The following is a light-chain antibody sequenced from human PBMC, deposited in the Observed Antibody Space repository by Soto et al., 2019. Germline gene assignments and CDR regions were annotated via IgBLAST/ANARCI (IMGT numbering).Light chain of an antibody. Sequence: DIQMTQSPSTLSASVGDRVTITCRASQSISSWLAWYQQKPGKAPKLLIYDASSLESGVPSRFSGSGSGTEFTLTIISLQPDDFATYYCQQYNSYPYTFGHGTKLEIK. V-gene: IGKV1-5*01. CDR3: QQYNSYPYT. CDR2: DAS. CDR1: QSISSW. J-gene: IGKJ2*01.